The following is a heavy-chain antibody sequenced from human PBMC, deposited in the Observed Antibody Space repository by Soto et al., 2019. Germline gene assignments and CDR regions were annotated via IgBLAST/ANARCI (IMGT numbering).Heavy chain of an antibody. J-gene: IGHJ4*02. D-gene: IGHD3-10*01. CDR2: IKQDGSEK. CDR1: GFTFSSYW. CDR3: ARDAVYGSGKTDY. V-gene: IGHV3-7*01. Sequence: GGSLRLSCAASGFTFSSYWMSWVRQAPGKGLEWVANIKQDGSEKYYVDSVKGRFTISRDNAKDSLYLQMNSLRAEDTAVYYCARDAVYGSGKTDYWGQGTLVTVSS.